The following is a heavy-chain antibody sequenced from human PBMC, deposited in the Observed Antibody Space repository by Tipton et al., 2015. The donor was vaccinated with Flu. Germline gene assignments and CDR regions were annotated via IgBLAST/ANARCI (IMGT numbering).Heavy chain of an antibody. CDR1: GDSISSYY. CDR3: ARKYSSFSPFDY. Sequence: GLVKPSETLSLTCTVSGDSISSYYWSWIRQPPGKGLEWIGCIYYSGSTNYNPSLKSRVTISVDTSKNQFSLKLSSVTAADTAVYYCARKYSSFSPFDYWGQGTLVTVSS. V-gene: IGHV4-59*01. D-gene: IGHD6-6*01. CDR2: IYYSGST. J-gene: IGHJ4*02.